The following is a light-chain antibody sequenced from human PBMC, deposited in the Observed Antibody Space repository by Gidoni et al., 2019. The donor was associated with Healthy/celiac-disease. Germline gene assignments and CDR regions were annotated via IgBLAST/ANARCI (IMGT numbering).Light chain of an antibody. J-gene: IGKJ3*01. CDR2: DAS. V-gene: IGKV1-13*02. Sequence: AIQLTQSPSSLSASVGDRVTITCRASQGISSALAWYQQKPGKAPKLLIYDASSLESGVPSRFSGSGSGTDFTLTIGSLQPEDFAAYYCQQFNIYPFTFGPGTKVDIK. CDR3: QQFNIYPFT. CDR1: QGISSA.